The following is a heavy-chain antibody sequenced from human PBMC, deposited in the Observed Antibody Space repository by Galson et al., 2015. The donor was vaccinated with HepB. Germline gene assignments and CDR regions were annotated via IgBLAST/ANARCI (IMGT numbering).Heavy chain of an antibody. Sequence: SVKVSCKASGYTFTNYGISWVRQAPGQGLEWMGWISTYNGDTNYAQRLQGRVTITTDTSTSSVNMELRSLRSDDTAVYYCVRDLYSDGAIWDDTFDVWGQGTMVTVSS. V-gene: IGHV1-18*01. CDR1: GYTFTNYG. D-gene: IGHD1-26*01. CDR3: VRDLYSDGAIWDDTFDV. CDR2: ISTYNGDT. J-gene: IGHJ3*01.